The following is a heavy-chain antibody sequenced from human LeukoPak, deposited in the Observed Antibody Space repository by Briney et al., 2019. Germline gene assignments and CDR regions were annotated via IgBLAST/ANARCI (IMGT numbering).Heavy chain of an antibody. Sequence: GGSLRLSCAASGFTFSSYAMSWVRQAPGKGLEWVSAISGSGGSTYYADSVKGRFTISRDNSKNTLYLQMNSLRAEDTAVYYCAKETYDSSGRGYYFDYWGQGTLVTVSS. CDR3: AKETYDSSGRGYYFDY. J-gene: IGHJ4*02. CDR1: GFTFSSYA. D-gene: IGHD3-22*01. CDR2: ISGSGGST. V-gene: IGHV3-23*01.